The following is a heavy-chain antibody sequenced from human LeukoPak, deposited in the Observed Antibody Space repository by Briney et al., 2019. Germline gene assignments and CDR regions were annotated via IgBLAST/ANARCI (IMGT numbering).Heavy chain of an antibody. CDR1: GGTFSSYA. CDR2: IIPIFGTA. CDR3: ARQSPLYSSGWYGLDY. J-gene: IGHJ4*02. Sequence: SVKVSCKASGGTFSSYAISWVRQAPGQGLEWMGGIIPIFGTANYAQKFQGRVTITADESTSTAYMELSSLRSEDTAVYYCARQSPLYSSGWYGLDYWGQGTLVTVSS. V-gene: IGHV1-69*13. D-gene: IGHD6-19*01.